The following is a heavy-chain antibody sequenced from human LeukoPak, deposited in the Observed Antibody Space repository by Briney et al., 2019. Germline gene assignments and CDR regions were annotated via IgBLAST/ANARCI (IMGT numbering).Heavy chain of an antibody. CDR2: IYYSGST. D-gene: IGHD6-13*01. CDR3: ARGGEQQLWGSYYYYGMDV. J-gene: IGHJ6*02. Sequence: SETLSLTCTVSGGSISSGGYYWSWIRQHPGKGLEWIGYIYYSGSTYYNPSLKSRVTISVDTSKNQFSLKLSSVTAADTAVYYCARGGEQQLWGSYYYYGMDVWGQGTTVTVSS. V-gene: IGHV4-31*03. CDR1: GGSISSGGYY.